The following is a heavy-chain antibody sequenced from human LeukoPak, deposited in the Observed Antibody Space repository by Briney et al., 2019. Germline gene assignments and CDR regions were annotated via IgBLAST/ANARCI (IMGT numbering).Heavy chain of an antibody. Sequence: GGSLRLSCAASGFTFSSYSMNWVRQAPGKGLEWVSSISSSSSYIYYANSVKGRFTISRDNAKNSLYLQMNSLRAEDTAVYYCARVHVEGIGDYWGQGTLVTVSS. CDR2: ISSSSSYI. V-gene: IGHV3-21*01. J-gene: IGHJ4*02. CDR3: ARVHVEGIGDY. CDR1: GFTFSSYS. D-gene: IGHD2-15*01.